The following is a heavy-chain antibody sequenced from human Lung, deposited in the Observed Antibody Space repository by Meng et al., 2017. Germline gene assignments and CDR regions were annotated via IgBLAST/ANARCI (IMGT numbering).Heavy chain of an antibody. CDR2: INHSGST. V-gene: IGHV4-34*01. CDR1: GGSFSDYY. D-gene: IGHD4-11*01. CDR3: ARGPTTMAHDFDY. J-gene: IGHJ4*02. Sequence: QGQQPAWGAGLLKPSETLSLTCVDFGGSFSDYYWSWIRQPPGKGLEWIGEINHSGSTNYNPSLESRATISVDTSQNNLSLKLSSVTAADSAVYYCARGPTTMAHDFDYWGQGTLVTVSS.